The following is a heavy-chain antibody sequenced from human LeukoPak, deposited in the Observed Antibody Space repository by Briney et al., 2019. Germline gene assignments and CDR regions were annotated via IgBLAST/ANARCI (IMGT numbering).Heavy chain of an antibody. Sequence: PGGSLRLSCAASGFTFSSYAMHWVRQAPGKGLEWVAVISYDGSNKYYADSVKGRFTISRDNSKNTLYLQMNSLRAEDTAVYYCAKTPDSSGYDYYFDYWGQGTLVTVSS. CDR1: GFTFSSYA. CDR2: ISYDGSNK. CDR3: AKTPDSSGYDYYFDY. V-gene: IGHV3-30-3*02. J-gene: IGHJ4*02. D-gene: IGHD3-22*01.